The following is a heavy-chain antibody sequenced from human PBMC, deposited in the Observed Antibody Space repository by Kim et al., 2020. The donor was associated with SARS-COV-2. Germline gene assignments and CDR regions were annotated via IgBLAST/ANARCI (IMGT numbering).Heavy chain of an antibody. CDR3: AKEVVIIVAGSRTSWFAP. CDR2: ASGSGAIT. J-gene: IGHJ5*02. CDR1: GFSFSDYA. V-gene: IGHV3-23*01. Sequence: GGSLRLSCAASGFSFSDYAMSWVRQAPGKGLEWVSTASGSGAITYYSDSVKGRFTISRDNSNNTVFLQMSSLRAEDTATYYCAKEVVIIVAGSRTSWFAPWGQGTLLTVSS. D-gene: IGHD5-12*01.